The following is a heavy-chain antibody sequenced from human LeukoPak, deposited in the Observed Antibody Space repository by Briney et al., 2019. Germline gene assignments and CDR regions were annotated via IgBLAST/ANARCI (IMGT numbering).Heavy chain of an antibody. CDR2: INPSGGST. CDR1: GYTFTSYY. J-gene: IGHJ6*02. CDR3: ARIDYYYYGMDV. Sequence: ASVKVSCKASGYTFTSYYMHWVRQAPGQGLEWMGIINPSGGSTNYAQKLQGRVTMTTDTSTSTAYMELRSLRSDDTAVYYCARIDYYYYGMDVWGQGTTVTVSS. V-gene: IGHV1-46*01.